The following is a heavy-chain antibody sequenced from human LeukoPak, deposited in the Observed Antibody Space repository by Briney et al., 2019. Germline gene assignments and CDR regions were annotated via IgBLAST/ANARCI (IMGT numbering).Heavy chain of an antibody. V-gene: IGHV3-53*01. CDR3: ARGGYEARSYYFDY. CDR1: GFTVSSNY. J-gene: IGHJ4*02. Sequence: GGSLRLSCAASGFTVSSNYMSWVRQAPGKGLEWVSVIYSGGSTYYADSVKGRFTISRDNSKNTLYLQMNSLRAEDTAVYYCARGGYEARSYYFDYWGQGTLVTVSS. CDR2: IYSGGST. D-gene: IGHD5-12*01.